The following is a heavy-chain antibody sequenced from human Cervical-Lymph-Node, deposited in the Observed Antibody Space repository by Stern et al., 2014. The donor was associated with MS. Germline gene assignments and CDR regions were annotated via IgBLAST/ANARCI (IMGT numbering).Heavy chain of an antibody. Sequence: EVQLVESGAGVKKPGESLKISCKGSGYSFTSYWIGWVRQMPGKGLEWMGIIYPGDSDTRYSPSFQGQVTISADKSISTAYLQWSSLKASDTAVYYCARHRWELLDAFDIWGQGTMVTVSS. V-gene: IGHV5-51*01. CDR1: GYSFTSYW. D-gene: IGHD1-26*01. CDR3: ARHRWELLDAFDI. J-gene: IGHJ3*02. CDR2: IYPGDSDT.